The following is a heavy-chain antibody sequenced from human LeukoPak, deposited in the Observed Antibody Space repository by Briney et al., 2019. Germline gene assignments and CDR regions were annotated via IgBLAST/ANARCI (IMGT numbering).Heavy chain of an antibody. Sequence: ASVKVSCKASGYTFTGYYMHWVRQAPGQGLEWMGWINPNSGGTNYAQKFQGRVTMTRDTSINTAYMELSRLRSDDTAVYYCARELRLGELSLYAYWGQGTLVTVSS. V-gene: IGHV1-2*02. CDR1: GYTFTGYY. CDR2: INPNSGGT. CDR3: ARELRLGELSLYAY. J-gene: IGHJ4*02. D-gene: IGHD3-16*02.